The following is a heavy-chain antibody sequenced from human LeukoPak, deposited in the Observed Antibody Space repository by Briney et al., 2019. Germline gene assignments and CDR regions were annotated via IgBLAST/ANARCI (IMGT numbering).Heavy chain of an antibody. CDR1: GFTFSDYY. D-gene: IGHD3-22*01. CDR3: AREDYSDSSGLVDY. J-gene: IGHJ4*02. Sequence: GGSLRLSCTASGFTFSDYYMSWIRQAPGRGLEWVSYISSSGSPIYDADSVKGRFTISRDNAKNSLYLQMNSLRADDTAVYYCAREDYSDSSGLVDYWGQGTLVTVSS. V-gene: IGHV3-11*04. CDR2: ISSSGSPI.